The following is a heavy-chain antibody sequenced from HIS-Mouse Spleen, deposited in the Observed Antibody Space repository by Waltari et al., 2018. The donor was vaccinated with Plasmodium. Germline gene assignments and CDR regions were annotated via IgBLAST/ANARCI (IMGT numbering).Heavy chain of an antibody. D-gene: IGHD7-27*01. J-gene: IGHJ3*02. CDR2: INHSGST. Sequence: QVQLQQWGAGLLKPSETLSLTCAVYGGSFSGYYGTWPRQPPGKGLEWIGEINHSGSTNYNPSLKSRVTISVDTSKNQFSLKLSSVTAADTAVYYCARGQLGIDAFDIWGQGTMVTVSS. CDR1: GGSFSGYY. CDR3: ARGQLGIDAFDI. V-gene: IGHV4-34*01.